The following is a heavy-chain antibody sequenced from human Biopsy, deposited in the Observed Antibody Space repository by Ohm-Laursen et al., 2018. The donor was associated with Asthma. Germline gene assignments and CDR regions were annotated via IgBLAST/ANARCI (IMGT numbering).Heavy chain of an antibody. CDR1: GGTFSNFA. D-gene: IGHD6-19*01. CDR2: IMTVFGTT. V-gene: IGHV1-69*13. CDR3: ARCQVGYSSGWSLLLKKIYYSGMDV. J-gene: IGHJ6*02. Sequence: SVKVSCKAPGGTFSNFAISWVRQAPGQGLEWLGGIMTVFGTTNYAQKFQGRVTITAGESTSTAYMEVTSLRSEDTAIYYCARCQVGYSSGWSLLLKKIYYSGMDVWGQGTAVTVSS.